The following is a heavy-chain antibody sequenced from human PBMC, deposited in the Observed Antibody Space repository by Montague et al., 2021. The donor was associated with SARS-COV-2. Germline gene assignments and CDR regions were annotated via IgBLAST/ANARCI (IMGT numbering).Heavy chain of an antibody. D-gene: IGHD4-11*01. CDR3: TQERGRGRTTCHYFDYRSQGTPKIEFSMQLISVNPESTTVYYCTVERGPGRTTWHYLGY. CDR1: GDSVSSNIAA. CDR2: TYYRSKCYS. V-gene: IGHV6-1*01. J-gene: IGHJ4*02. Sequence: CAISGDSVSSNIAAWNWIRQSPSRGLEWLGRTYYRSKCYSDYAASVRSRITISQDTSKNQFSLQLNSVTPEDTAVDYCTQERGRGRTTCHYFDYRSQGTPKIEFSMQLISVNPESTTVYYCTVERGPGRTTWHYLGYWGQGTLVTVSS.